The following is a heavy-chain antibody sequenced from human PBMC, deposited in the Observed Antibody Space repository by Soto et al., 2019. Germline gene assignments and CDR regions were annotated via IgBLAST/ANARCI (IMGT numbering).Heavy chain of an antibody. CDR2: INSDGSRT. V-gene: IGHV3-74*01. CDR3: ERTLTYYYDIDY. CDR1: GFTFSSYW. Sequence: GGSLRLSCAASGFTFSSYWMHWVRQAPGKGLVWVSRINSDGSRTTYADSVKGRFTISRDNAKNMLHLQMNSLRAEDTAVHYWERTLTYYYDIDYGGQGTLVTVSS. D-gene: IGHD3-22*01. J-gene: IGHJ4*02.